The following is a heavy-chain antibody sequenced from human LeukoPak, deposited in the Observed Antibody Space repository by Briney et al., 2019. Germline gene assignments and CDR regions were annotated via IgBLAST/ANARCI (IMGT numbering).Heavy chain of an antibody. CDR2: ISSSSSYI. Sequence: GGSLRLSCAASGFTFSSYSMNWVRQAPGKGLQWVSSISSSSSYIYYADSVKGRFTISRDNAKNSLYLQMNSLRAEDTAVYYCAILVGATPGNAFDIWGQGTMVTVSS. D-gene: IGHD1-26*01. CDR1: GFTFSSYS. V-gene: IGHV3-21*01. J-gene: IGHJ3*02. CDR3: AILVGATPGNAFDI.